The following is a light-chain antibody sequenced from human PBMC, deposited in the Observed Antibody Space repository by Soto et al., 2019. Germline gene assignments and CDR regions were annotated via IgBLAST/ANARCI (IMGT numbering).Light chain of an antibody. V-gene: IGLV2-14*03. Sequence: QSALTQPASVSGSPGQSITISCTGTSSDVSAYNYVSWHQHHPGKVPKVVIYDVINRPSGVSNRFSGSKSGNTASLTISGLQAEDEADYYCSSYTTTETRIFGGGTKLTVL. CDR3: SSYTTTETRI. CDR2: DVI. J-gene: IGLJ2*01. CDR1: SSDVSAYNY.